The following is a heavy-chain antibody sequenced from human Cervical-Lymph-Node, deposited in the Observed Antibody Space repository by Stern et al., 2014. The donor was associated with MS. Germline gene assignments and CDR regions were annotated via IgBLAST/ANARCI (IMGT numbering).Heavy chain of an antibody. CDR1: GFTVSNNY. CDR2: IYTDDRP. D-gene: IGHD3-3*01. Sequence: EVQLEESGGGLIQPGGSLRLSCAAPGFTVSNNYMSWVRQAPGKGLEWVSLIYTDDRPSYAASVTGRITISRDSSTNKLFLQMNSLRAEDTAVYYWARAIFGVNTAAMAPDAFDTWGQGTMVTVSS. J-gene: IGHJ3*02. CDR3: ARAIFGVNTAAMAPDAFDT. V-gene: IGHV3-53*01.